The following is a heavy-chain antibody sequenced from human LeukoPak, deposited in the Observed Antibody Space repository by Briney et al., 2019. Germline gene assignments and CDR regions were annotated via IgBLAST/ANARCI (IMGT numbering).Heavy chain of an antibody. CDR2: IHTSGST. Sequence: PSETLSLTCTVSGGSISSGSYYWSWIRQPAGKGLEWIGRIHTSGSTNYKPSLKSRVTISVDTSKNQFSLKLSSVTAADTAVYYCARGTYYYDRFDYWGQGTLVTVSS. V-gene: IGHV4-61*02. J-gene: IGHJ4*02. CDR1: GGSISSGSYY. CDR3: ARGTYYYDRFDY. D-gene: IGHD3-22*01.